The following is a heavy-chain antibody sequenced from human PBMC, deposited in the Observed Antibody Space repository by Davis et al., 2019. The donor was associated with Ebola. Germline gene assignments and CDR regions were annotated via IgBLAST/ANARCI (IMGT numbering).Heavy chain of an antibody. V-gene: IGHV3-7*03. Sequence: GESLKISCAASGFTFSSYWMSWVRQAPGKGLEWVANIKQDGSEKYYVDSVKGRFTISRDNAKNSLYLQMNSLRAEDTAVYYCAKLPNHIVGATRWFDPWGQGTLVTVSS. CDR1: GFTFSSYW. D-gene: IGHD1-26*01. CDR2: IKQDGSEK. J-gene: IGHJ5*02. CDR3: AKLPNHIVGATRWFDP.